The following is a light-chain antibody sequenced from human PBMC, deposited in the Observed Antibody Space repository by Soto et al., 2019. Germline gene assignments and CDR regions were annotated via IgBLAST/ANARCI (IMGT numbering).Light chain of an antibody. J-gene: IGKJ2*01. CDR3: QQYNAWPRT. CDR1: QSVGGD. Sequence: EVVMPQSPVTLSVSPGERATLSCRASQSVGGDLAWYQQTPGQTPRLLIYGAVTRATGVAARFSGAGSGTEFTPTVVSLQSEDVAIYYCQQYNAWPRTFGQGTKLEI. CDR2: GAV. V-gene: IGKV3-15*01.